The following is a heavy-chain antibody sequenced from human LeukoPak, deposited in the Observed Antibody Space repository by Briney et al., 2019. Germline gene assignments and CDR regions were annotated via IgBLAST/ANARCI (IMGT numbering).Heavy chain of an antibody. J-gene: IGHJ4*02. CDR1: GGSFSGYY. CDR2: INHSGST. Sequence: SETLSLTCAVYGGSFSGYYWSWIRQPPGKGLEWIGEINHSGSTNYNPSLKSRVTISVDTSKNQFSLKLSSVTAADTAVYYCAGRGELLRGDFDYWGQGTLVTVSS. V-gene: IGHV4-34*01. CDR3: AGRGELLRGDFDY. D-gene: IGHD1-26*01.